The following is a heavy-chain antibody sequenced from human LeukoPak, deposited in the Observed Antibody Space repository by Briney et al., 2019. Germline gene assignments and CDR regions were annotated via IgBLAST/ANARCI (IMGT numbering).Heavy chain of an antibody. CDR3: ARDNRDCSGGSCYYYYGMDV. D-gene: IGHD2-15*01. CDR2: INPSGGST. CDR1: GYTFTSYY. Sequence: ASVKVSCKASGYTFTSYYMHWVRQAPGQGLEWMGIINPSGGSTSYAQKFQGRVTMTRDTSTSTVYMELSSLRSEDTAVYYCARDNRDCSGGSCYYYYGMDVWGQGTTVTVSS. J-gene: IGHJ6*02. V-gene: IGHV1-46*01.